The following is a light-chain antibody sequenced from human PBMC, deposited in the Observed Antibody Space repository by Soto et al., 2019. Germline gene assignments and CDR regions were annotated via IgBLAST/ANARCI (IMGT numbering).Light chain of an antibody. CDR3: CSYTTSNTRQIV. Sequence: QSVLTQPASVSGSPGQSITISCTGTSSEDGGYNYVSWYQQQPGKATKFMIYDVSNRPSGVSNLFSGSKSGNTASLTISGLQAEDEADYYCCSYTTSNTRQIVFGTGTKVTVL. CDR2: DVS. J-gene: IGLJ1*01. V-gene: IGLV2-14*01. CDR1: SSEDGGYNY.